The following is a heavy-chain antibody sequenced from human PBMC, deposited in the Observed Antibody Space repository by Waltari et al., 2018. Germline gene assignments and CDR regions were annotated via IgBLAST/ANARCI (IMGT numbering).Heavy chain of an antibody. Sequence: EVQLVESGGGLVQPGGSLRLSCAASGFTFSSHWMHWVRQAPGKGLVSGARINGDGSSTSYADAAKGRFTISRDNAKNTLYLQMNNLRAEDTAVYYCARVGIRGSGYYRGVDFWGQGTLVTVSS. CDR1: GFTFSSHW. CDR2: INGDGSST. V-gene: IGHV3-74*01. D-gene: IGHD3-22*01. J-gene: IGHJ4*02. CDR3: ARVGIRGSGYYRGVDF.